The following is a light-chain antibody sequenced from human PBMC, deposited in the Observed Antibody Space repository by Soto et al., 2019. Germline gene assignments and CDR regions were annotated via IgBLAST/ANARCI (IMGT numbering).Light chain of an antibody. CDR2: EGN. V-gene: IGLV2-23*01. CDR1: SSDVGSYNL. J-gene: IGLJ1*01. Sequence: QSALTQPASVSGSPGQSITISCTGTSSDVGSYNLVSWYQQHPGKAPKVMIYEGNKRPSGVSNRFSGSKSGNTASLTISGLQAEDEADYYCCSYASSSTYVFGTGTKVTVL. CDR3: CSYASSSTYV.